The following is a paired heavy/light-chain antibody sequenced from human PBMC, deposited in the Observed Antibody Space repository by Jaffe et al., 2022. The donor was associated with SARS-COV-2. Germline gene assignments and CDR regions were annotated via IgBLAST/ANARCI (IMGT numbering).Light chain of an antibody. CDR2: WAS. Sequence: DFVMTQSPDSLAVPLGERATINCKSSQSVLFSSNNRNYFAWYQQKAGQPPKLLITWASARESGVPDRFSGSGSGTDFTLTISSLQAEDVAVYYCQQYYESPYTFGQGTKLEIK. J-gene: IGKJ2*01. CDR3: QQYYESPYT. CDR1: QSVLFSSNNRNY. V-gene: IGKV4-1*01.
Heavy chain of an antibody. CDR1: GGAISSGNYF. Sequence: QVQLQESGPGLVRPSQTLSLTCTVSGGAISSGNYFWSWIRQPADKGLEWIGRVYASGRTNYNPSLKSRVTISADTSKNQFSLRLNSVTAADTAVYYCARGQGSTSSNWFDPWGQGTLVTVSS. D-gene: IGHD2-2*01. J-gene: IGHJ5*02. V-gene: IGHV4-61*02. CDR2: VYASGRT. CDR3: ARGQGSTSSNWFDP.